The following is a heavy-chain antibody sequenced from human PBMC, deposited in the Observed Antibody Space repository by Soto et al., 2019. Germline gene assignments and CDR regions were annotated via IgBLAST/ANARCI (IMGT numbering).Heavy chain of an antibody. V-gene: IGHV1-8*01. CDR2: MNPNSGNT. Sequence: QVQLVQSGAEVKKPGASVKVSCKASGYTFTSYDINWVRQATGQGLEWMGWMNPNSGNTGYAQKFQGRVTMTRNTSISKAYMELSSLRSEDTAVYYCARAATNYDFWSGYYWAAKGYWYFDLWGRGTLVTVSS. D-gene: IGHD3-3*01. J-gene: IGHJ2*01. CDR1: GYTFTSYD. CDR3: ARAATNYDFWSGYYWAAKGYWYFDL.